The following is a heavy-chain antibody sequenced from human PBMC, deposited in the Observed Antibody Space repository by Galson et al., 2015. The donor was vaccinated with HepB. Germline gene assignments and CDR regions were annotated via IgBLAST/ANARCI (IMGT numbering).Heavy chain of an antibody. CDR3: ARSGYSGSYYDY. J-gene: IGHJ4*02. CDR1: GGSISSYY. V-gene: IGHV4-59*08. D-gene: IGHD1-26*01. CDR2: IYYSGST. Sequence: SETLSLTCTVSGGSISSYYWSWIRQPPGKGLEWIGYIYYSGSTNYNPSLKSRATISVDTSKNQSSLKLSSVTAADTAVYYCARSGYSGSYYDYWGQGTLVTVSS.